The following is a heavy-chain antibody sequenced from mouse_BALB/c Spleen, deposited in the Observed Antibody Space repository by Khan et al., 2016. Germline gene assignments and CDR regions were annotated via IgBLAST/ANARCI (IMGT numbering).Heavy chain of an antibody. CDR1: GYTFTDYA. CDR3: ARLYDGLYYAMDY. V-gene: IGHV1S137*01. CDR2: ISTYYGDA. Sequence: QVQLKESGAELVRPGVSVKISCKGSGYTFTDYAMHWEKQSHAKSLEWIGVISTYYGDASYNQKFKGKATMTVDKSSSTAYMELARLTSEDSAIYYCARLYDGLYYAMDYWGQGTSVTVSS. D-gene: IGHD2-14*01. J-gene: IGHJ4*01.